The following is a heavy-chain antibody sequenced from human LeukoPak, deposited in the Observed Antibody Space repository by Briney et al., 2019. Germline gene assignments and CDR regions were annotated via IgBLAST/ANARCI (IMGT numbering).Heavy chain of an antibody. J-gene: IGHJ4*02. CDR1: GFSVRSTY. CDR2: IYTDDNT. V-gene: IGHV3-53*01. CDR3: ARGYMNWVSAPDY. D-gene: IGHD1-1*01. Sequence: GGSLRLSCAASGFSVRSTYMSWVRQAPGKGLEWVSVIYTDDNTYYADSVKGRFTISRDNSTNTLYLQMNSLRAEDTAFYYCARGYMNWVSAPDYWGQGTLVSVSS.